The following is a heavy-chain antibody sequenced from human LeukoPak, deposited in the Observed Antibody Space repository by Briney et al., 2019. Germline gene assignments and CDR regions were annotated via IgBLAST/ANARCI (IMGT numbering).Heavy chain of an antibody. CDR2: INPSGGST. CDR3: VGFTSVWERRFDY. D-gene: IGHD1-26*01. J-gene: IGHJ4*02. Sequence: ASVKVSCKASGYTYTSYYMHWVRQAPGHGLEWRGIINPSGGSTSYAQKFQGRVTMTRDTSTSTVYMEMSRLRSENTAVYCGVGFTSVWERRFDYWGQGTLVTVSS. CDR1: GYTYTSYY. V-gene: IGHV1-46*01.